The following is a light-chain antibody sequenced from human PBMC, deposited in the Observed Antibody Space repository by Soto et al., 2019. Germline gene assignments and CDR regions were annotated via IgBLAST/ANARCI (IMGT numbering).Light chain of an antibody. V-gene: IGKV1-39*01. CDR3: QQSYSTPRD. CDR1: QSISNS. J-gene: IGKJ5*01. Sequence: DIQMTQSPSSLSASVGDRVTITCRASQSISNSLNWYQQKPGSAHKLIIYAASSLPGGVPSSFGGRGSGTDFIPTISSLQPEDFATYCCQQSYSTPRDFGQGTRLEIK. CDR2: AAS.